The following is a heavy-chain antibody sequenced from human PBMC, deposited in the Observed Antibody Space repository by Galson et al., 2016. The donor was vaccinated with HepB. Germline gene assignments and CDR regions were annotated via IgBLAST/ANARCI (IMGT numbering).Heavy chain of an antibody. CDR1: GFSFSNYG. CDR3: ARLSLVLAGTIDY. Sequence: SLRLSCAASGFSFSNYGMNRVRQAPGKGLVWVSHIKNEGNTTNYADTVKGRVIISRDNAKNTLYLQMNSLRAEDTAVYYCARLSLVLAGTIDYWGQGTLVTVSS. J-gene: IGHJ4*02. V-gene: IGHV3-74*01. D-gene: IGHD6-19*01. CDR2: IKNEGNTT.